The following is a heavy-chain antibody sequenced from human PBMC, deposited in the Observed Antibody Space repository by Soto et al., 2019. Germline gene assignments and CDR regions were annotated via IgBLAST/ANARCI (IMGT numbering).Heavy chain of an antibody. Sequence: QVQLVESGGGVVQTGASLRLSCSASGFTFTSFAIHWVRQAPGKGLEWVAVISENGVNKYSAESVRGRFVISRDNSKNTVELEMNSLRPEDTAIYFCARRLTKTVSALGYWGQGTLVTFSS. J-gene: IGHJ4*02. CDR3: ARRLTKTVSALGY. CDR1: GFTFTSFA. D-gene: IGHD2-8*01. CDR2: ISENGVNK. V-gene: IGHV3-30*09.